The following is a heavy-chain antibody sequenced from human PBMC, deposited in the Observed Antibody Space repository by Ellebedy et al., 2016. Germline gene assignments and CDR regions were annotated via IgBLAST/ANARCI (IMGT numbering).Heavy chain of an antibody. Sequence: ASVKVSXKASGYTFTSYGISWVRQAPGQGLEWMGWISAYNGNTNYAQRLQGRVTMTTDTSTSTAYMELRSLRSDDTAVYYCARDSVDSSGWPHDYWGQGTLVTVSS. CDR2: ISAYNGNT. J-gene: IGHJ4*02. CDR1: GYTFTSYG. V-gene: IGHV1-18*01. D-gene: IGHD6-19*01. CDR3: ARDSVDSSGWPHDY.